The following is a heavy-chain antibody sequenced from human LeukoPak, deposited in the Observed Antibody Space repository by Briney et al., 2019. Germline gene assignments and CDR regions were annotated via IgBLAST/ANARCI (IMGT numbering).Heavy chain of an antibody. CDR1: GGSISSYY. D-gene: IGHD3-10*01. Sequence: PSETLSLTSTVSGGSISSYYWSWIRQPPGKGLEWIGYIYYSGSTNYNPSLKSRVTISVDTSKNQFSLKLSSVTAADTAVYYCARGMVRGVYYYMDVWGKGTTVTVSS. CDR2: IYYSGST. J-gene: IGHJ6*03. CDR3: ARGMVRGVYYYMDV. V-gene: IGHV4-59*01.